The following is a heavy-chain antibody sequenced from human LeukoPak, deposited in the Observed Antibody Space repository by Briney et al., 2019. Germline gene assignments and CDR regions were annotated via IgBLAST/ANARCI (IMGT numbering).Heavy chain of an antibody. J-gene: IGHJ4*02. V-gene: IGHV4-61*05. D-gene: IGHD1-26*01. CDR2: IHYSGGA. Sequence: KASETLSLTCTVSGGSIISSSYYWSWIRQPPGKGLEWIGYIHYSGGAHYNPSLESRVTMSADTSKNQFSLKLSSVTAADTAVYYCARQGADTGTYYGHFDYWGQGTLVTVSS. CDR3: ARQGADTGTYYGHFDY. CDR1: GGSIISSSYY.